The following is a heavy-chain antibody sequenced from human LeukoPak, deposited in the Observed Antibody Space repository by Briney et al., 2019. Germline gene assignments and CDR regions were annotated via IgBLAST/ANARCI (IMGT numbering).Heavy chain of an antibody. CDR1: GGSFSGYY. V-gene: IGHV4-34*01. J-gene: IGHJ4*02. D-gene: IGHD3-10*01. CDR3: ARRRYYYGSGTFDY. CDR2: INHSGST. Sequence: NPSETLSLTCAVYGGSFSGYYWSWIRQPPGKGLEWIGEINHSGSTNYNPSLKSRVTISVDTSKNQFSLKLSSVTAADTAVYYCARRRYYYGSGTFDYWGQGTLVTVSS.